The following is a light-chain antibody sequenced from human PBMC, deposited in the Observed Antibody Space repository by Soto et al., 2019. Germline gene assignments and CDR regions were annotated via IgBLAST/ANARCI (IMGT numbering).Light chain of an antibody. CDR3: FSFTSIGTYV. CDR1: SSDVGNYKY. CDR2: EVS. V-gene: IGLV2-14*01. Sequence: QSVLTQPASVSGSPDQSITISCTGTSSDVGNYKYVSWYQQHSGKAPKLMIYEVSNRPAGVSNRFSVSKSGNTASLTISGLQAEDETDDYCFSFTSIGTYVFGTRSKVTVL. J-gene: IGLJ1*01.